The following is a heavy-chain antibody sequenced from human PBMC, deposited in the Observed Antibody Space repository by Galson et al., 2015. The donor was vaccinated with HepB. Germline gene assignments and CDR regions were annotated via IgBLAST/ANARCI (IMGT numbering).Heavy chain of an antibody. CDR2: ISYDGSKT. D-gene: IGHD6-19*01. V-gene: IGHV3-30*03. J-gene: IGHJ4*02. Sequence: SLRLSCAASGFTFNQYAMHWARQAPGKGLEWVAVISYDGSKTDYADSVTGRFTISRDNSKNTLYLDANSLRPEDTALYFCARDKYSSGWYYFEYWGQGTLVTVSS. CDR1: GFTFNQYA. CDR3: ARDKYSSGWYYFEY.